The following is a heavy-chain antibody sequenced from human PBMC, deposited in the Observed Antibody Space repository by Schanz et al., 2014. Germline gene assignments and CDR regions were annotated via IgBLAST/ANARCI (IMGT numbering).Heavy chain of an antibody. Sequence: QVQVVQSGAEVKKPGASVKVSCKASGYTFTSYGLSWVRQAPGQGLEWLGWIRPDNGHTTYSQKVRDRVIFTTDTSATTAYMELRSLRSDDAAHYYCVRVPSRDVAFDLWGRGTLVTVSS. D-gene: IGHD5-12*01. V-gene: IGHV1-18*01. J-gene: IGHJ2*01. CDR2: IRPDNGHT. CDR1: GYTFTSYG. CDR3: VRVPSRDVAFDL.